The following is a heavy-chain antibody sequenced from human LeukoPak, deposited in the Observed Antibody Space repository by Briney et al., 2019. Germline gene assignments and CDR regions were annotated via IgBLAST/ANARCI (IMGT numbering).Heavy chain of an antibody. CDR1: GYIFTNYW. CDR2: IDPSDSYT. D-gene: IGHD1-1*01. J-gene: IGHJ4*02. CDR3: ARQANWPDY. Sequence: GESLKISCKGSGYIFTNYWIAWVRQMPGKGLEWMGRIDPSDSYTNYSPSFQGHVTISVDKSISTAYLQWSSLKASDTAMYYCARQANWPDYWGQGTLVTVSS. V-gene: IGHV5-10-1*01.